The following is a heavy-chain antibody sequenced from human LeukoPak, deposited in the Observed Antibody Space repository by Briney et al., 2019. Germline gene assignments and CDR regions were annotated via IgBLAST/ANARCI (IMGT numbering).Heavy chain of an antibody. D-gene: IGHD4-17*01. Sequence: GGSLRLSCAASRFTFSMYAMSWVRQAPGKGLEWVSTIGGSGATTYYADSVKGRFTISRDNSKNTLYLQMNSLRAEDTALYYCANLRTVTEPFDYWGQGTLVTVSS. CDR3: ANLRTVTEPFDY. V-gene: IGHV3-23*01. CDR1: RFTFSMYA. CDR2: IGGSGATT. J-gene: IGHJ4*02.